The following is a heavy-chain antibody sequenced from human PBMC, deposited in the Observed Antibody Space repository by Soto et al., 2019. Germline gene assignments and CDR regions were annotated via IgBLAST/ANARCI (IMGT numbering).Heavy chain of an antibody. V-gene: IGHV3-21*01. D-gene: IGHD2-21*01. CDR3: ARDRVVNLKAFDI. CDR1: GFTFSTYS. CDR2: ISSSSSYI. Sequence: EVQLVESGGGLVKPGGSLRLSCAASGFTFSTYSMNWVRQAPGKGLECVSSISSSSSYIYYADSVKGRLTISRDNAKNSLCLQMYSLRAEVTAVYCCARDRVVNLKAFDIWGQGTMVTVSS. J-gene: IGHJ3*02.